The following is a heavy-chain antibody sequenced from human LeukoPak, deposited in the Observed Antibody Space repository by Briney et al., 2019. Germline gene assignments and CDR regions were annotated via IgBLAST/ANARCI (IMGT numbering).Heavy chain of an antibody. CDR3: ASLTAARNSRITDAFDI. Sequence: GGSLRLSCAASGFTFSNNAMSWVRQAPGKGLEWVSGVSYSGSSTYYADSVKGRFTISRDNAKNSLYLQMNSLRAEDTAVYYCASLTAARNSRITDAFDIWGQGTMVTASS. D-gene: IGHD6-6*01. J-gene: IGHJ3*02. CDR1: GFTFSNNA. CDR2: VSYSGSST. V-gene: IGHV3-23*01.